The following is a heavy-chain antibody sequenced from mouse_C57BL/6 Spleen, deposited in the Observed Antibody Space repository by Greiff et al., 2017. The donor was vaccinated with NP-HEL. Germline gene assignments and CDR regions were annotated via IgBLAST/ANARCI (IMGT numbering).Heavy chain of an antibody. CDR3: GRDYYGSSEGMDY. CDR2: IDPANGNT. J-gene: IGHJ4*01. Sequence: EVQLKESVAELVRPGASVKLSCTASGFNIKNTYMHWVKQRPEQGLEWIGRIDPANGNTKYAPKFQGKATITADTSSNTAYLQLSSLTSEDTAIYYCGRDYYGSSEGMDYWGQGTSVTVSS. CDR1: GFNIKNTY. V-gene: IGHV14-3*01. D-gene: IGHD1-1*01.